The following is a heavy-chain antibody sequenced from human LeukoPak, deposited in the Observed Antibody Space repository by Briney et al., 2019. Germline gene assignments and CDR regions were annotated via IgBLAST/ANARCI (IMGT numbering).Heavy chain of an antibody. J-gene: IGHJ6*02. CDR1: GGSISSSSYS. V-gene: IGHV4-39*01. D-gene: IGHD4-17*01. CDR3: ACPQIMTTRYYYGMDV. Sequence: SETLSLTCTVSGGSISSSSYSWGWIRQPPGKGLEWIGSIYYSGSTYYNPSLKSRVTISVDTSKNQFSLKLSSVTAADTAVYYCACPQIMTTRYYYGMDVWGQGTTVTVSS. CDR2: IYYSGST.